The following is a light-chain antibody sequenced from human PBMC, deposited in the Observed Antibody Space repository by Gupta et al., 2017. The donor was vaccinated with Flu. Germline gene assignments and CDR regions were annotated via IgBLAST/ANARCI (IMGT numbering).Light chain of an antibody. CDR2: DAS. V-gene: IGKV1-33*01. Sequence: VGDRASITCQASQDIRKYLNWYQQKPGKAPKLLIYDASSLEKGVPSRFSGSGSGTEFTLTISSLQPEDFATYYCQQYDNLPTFGQGTKVDIK. CDR1: QDIRKY. J-gene: IGKJ1*01. CDR3: QQYDNLPT.